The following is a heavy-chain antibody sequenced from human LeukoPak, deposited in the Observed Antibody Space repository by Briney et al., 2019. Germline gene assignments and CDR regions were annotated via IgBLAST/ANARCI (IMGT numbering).Heavy chain of an antibody. CDR1: GASISSYY. J-gene: IGHJ4*02. V-gene: IGHV4-4*07. D-gene: IGHD3-22*01. Sequence: SETLSLTCTVSGASISSYYWSWIRQPAGKGLEWIGRIYTSGSTNYNPSLKSRVTISGDTSKNQFSLRLSSVTAADTAVYYCARASYSYDINGWVPFDYWGQGTLVTVSS. CDR2: IYTSGST. CDR3: ARASYSYDINGWVPFDY.